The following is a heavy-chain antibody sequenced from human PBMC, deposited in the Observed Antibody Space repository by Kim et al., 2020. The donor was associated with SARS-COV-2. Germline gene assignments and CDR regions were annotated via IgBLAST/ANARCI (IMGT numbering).Heavy chain of an antibody. Sequence: QGRVTITADESTSTAYMELSSLRSEDTAVYYCARGVVEYYDSSGYYYFDYWGQGTLVTVSS. D-gene: IGHD3-22*01. V-gene: IGHV1-69*01. CDR3: ARGVVEYYDSSGYYYFDY. J-gene: IGHJ4*02.